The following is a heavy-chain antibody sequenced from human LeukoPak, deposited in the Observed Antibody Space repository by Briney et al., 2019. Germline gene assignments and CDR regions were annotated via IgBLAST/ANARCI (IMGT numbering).Heavy chain of an antibody. J-gene: IGHJ4*02. D-gene: IGHD5-18*01. CDR3: ARQWYEDTAMVDY. CDR1: GYTFTSYW. Sequence: ASVKVSCKASGYTFTSYWIAWVRQMPGKGLEWMGIIYPGDSDTRYSPSFQGQVTISADKSISTAYLQWRSLKASDTAMYYCARQWYEDTAMVDYWGQGTLVTVSS. V-gene: IGHV5-51*01. CDR2: IYPGDSDT.